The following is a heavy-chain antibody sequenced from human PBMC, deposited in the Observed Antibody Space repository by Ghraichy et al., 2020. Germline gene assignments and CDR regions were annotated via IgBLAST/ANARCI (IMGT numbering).Heavy chain of an antibody. J-gene: IGHJ4*02. Sequence: GEALNISCAASGFTFSSYSMNWVRQAPGKGLEWVSSISSSSSYIYYADSVKGRFTISRDNAKNSLYLQMNSLRAEDTAVYYCARGDYDSSGYYSHTIDYWGQGTLVTVSS. CDR3: ARGDYDSSGYYSHTIDY. CDR2: ISSSSSYI. V-gene: IGHV3-21*01. CDR1: GFTFSSYS. D-gene: IGHD3-22*01.